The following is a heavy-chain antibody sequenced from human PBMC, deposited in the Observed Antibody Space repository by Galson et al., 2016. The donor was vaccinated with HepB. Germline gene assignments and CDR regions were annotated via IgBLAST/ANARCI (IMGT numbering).Heavy chain of an antibody. Sequence: SLRLSCAASGFTFESYGMHWVRQIPGKGLEWLTVISYDGRNKYYAESVRGRFTISRDNSKATVSLQMDSLRTEDTAVYFCAKAPLYGDYAFNYKHGMRVWGKGTTVIVSS. CDR1: GFTFESYG. J-gene: IGHJ6*04. CDR2: ISYDGRNK. CDR3: AKAPLYGDYAFNYKHGMRV. D-gene: IGHD4-17*01. V-gene: IGHV3-30*18.